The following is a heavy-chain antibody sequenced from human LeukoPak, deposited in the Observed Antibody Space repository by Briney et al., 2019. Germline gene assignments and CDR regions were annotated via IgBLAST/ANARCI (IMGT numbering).Heavy chain of an antibody. CDR3: TTDPGTIFGVVHFDY. CDR1: GFTFSNAW. V-gene: IGHV3-15*01. J-gene: IGHJ4*02. D-gene: IGHD3-3*01. Sequence: PGGSLRLSCAASGFTFSNAWMSWGRQAPGGGLEGVGRIKSKTDGGTTDYAAPVKGRFTISRHDSKHTLYLQMNSLKPEDTAVYYCTTDPGTIFGVVHFDYWGQGTLVTVSS. CDR2: IKSKTDGGTT.